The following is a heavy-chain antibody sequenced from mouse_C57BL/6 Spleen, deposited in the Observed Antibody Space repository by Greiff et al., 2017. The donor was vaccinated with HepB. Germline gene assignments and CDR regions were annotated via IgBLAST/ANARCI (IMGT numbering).Heavy chain of an antibody. CDR3: ARDLQLGWFAY. CDR2: ISDGGSYT. V-gene: IGHV5-4*01. CDR1: GFTFSSYA. D-gene: IGHD4-1*02. Sequence: DVMLVESGGGLVKPGGSLKLSCAASGFTFSSYAMSWVRQTPEKRLEWVATISDGGSYTYYPDNVKGRFTISRDNAKNNLYLQMSHLKSEDTAMYYCARDLQLGWFAYWGQGTLVTVSA. J-gene: IGHJ3*01.